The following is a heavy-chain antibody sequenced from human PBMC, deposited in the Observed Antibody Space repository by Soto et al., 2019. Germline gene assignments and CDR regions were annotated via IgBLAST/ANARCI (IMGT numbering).Heavy chain of an antibody. J-gene: IGHJ4*02. Sequence: PGESLKISCKGSGYTFTTYWIAWVRQMPGKGLEWMGSIFPSDSDATYSPSFQGQVTISVDKSITTAYLQWSSLKASDSAIYYCARLGAGLDYWGQGTQVTVSS. D-gene: IGHD3-10*01. CDR1: GYTFTTYW. CDR3: ARLGAGLDY. V-gene: IGHV5-51*01. CDR2: IFPSDSDA.